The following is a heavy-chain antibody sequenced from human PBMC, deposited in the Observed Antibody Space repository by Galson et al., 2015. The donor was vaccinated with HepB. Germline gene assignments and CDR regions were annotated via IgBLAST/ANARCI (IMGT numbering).Heavy chain of an antibody. CDR2: INPNSGGT. J-gene: IGHJ4*02. CDR3: ARGDSGDY. V-gene: IGHV1-2*06. CDR1: GYPFTGYH. D-gene: IGHD2-21*01. Sequence: PVKVSCKASGYPFTGYHTQWVRQAPGQGLEWMGRINPNSGGTNYAQKFQGRVTMTRDTSISTAYMELSSLESDDTAVYYCARGDSGDYWGQGTLVTVSS.